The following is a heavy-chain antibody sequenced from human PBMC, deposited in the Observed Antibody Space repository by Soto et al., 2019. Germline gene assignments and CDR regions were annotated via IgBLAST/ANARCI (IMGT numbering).Heavy chain of an antibody. CDR2: IIHIFGTA. CDR1: GGTFSSYA. Sequence: QVQLVQSGAEVKKPGSSVKVSCTASGGTFSSYAISWVRQAPGQGLEWMGGIIHIFGTANYAQKGQGRVRMTADESTSTAYMELSSLRLEDTAVYYCARGSPAARGHYYYYGMDVWGQGTTVTVSS. V-gene: IGHV1-69*01. J-gene: IGHJ6*02. CDR3: ARGSPAARGHYYYYGMDV. D-gene: IGHD6-6*01.